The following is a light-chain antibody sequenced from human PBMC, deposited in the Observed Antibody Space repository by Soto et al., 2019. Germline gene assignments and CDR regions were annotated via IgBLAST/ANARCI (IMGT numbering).Light chain of an antibody. CDR1: QSISSW. J-gene: IGKJ1*01. V-gene: IGKV1-5*01. CDR2: AAS. CDR3: QQYNGYYTWT. Sequence: GDRVTITCRASQSISSWLAWYQQKPGKAPKLLIYAASSLQSGVPSRFSGSGSGTEFTLTISSLQHDDFANYYCQQYNGYYTWTFGQGTKVDIK.